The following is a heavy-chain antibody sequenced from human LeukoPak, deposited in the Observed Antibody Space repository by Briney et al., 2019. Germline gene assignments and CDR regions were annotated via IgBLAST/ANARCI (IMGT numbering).Heavy chain of an antibody. D-gene: IGHD3-10*01. J-gene: IGHJ4*02. Sequence: GRSLRLSCAASGFTFDDYAMHWVRQAPGKGLEGVSGISWNSGSIVYADSVKGRFTIYRDNAKNYLYLQMKSLRAEDTALYYCARGQHNYYGSGSYLSPFDYWGQGTLVTVSS. CDR3: ARGQHNYYGSGSYLSPFDY. CDR2: ISWNSGSI. CDR1: GFTFDDYA. V-gene: IGHV3-9*01.